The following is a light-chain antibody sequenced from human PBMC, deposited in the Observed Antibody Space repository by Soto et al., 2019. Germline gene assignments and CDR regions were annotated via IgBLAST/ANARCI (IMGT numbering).Light chain of an antibody. J-gene: IGKJ1*01. CDR1: QNVGGN. CDR3: QQYSNWPPWT. CDR2: GTS. V-gene: IGKV3-15*01. Sequence: EIVMTQSPATLSVSPGERATLSCRASQNVGGNLAWYQQKRGQAPRLLIYGTSNRATGIPARFSGTGSGAVFTLTISSLQSDDFAVYYCQQYSNWPPWTFGQGTKVEIK.